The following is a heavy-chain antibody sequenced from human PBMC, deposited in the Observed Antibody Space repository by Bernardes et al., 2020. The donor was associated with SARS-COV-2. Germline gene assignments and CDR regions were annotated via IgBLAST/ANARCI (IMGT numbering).Heavy chain of an antibody. CDR1: GFTFSSYW. CDR3: ARDRAWGEPHGMDV. D-gene: IGHD3-16*01. J-gene: IGHJ6*02. V-gene: IGHV3-7*01. CDR2: IKQDGSEI. Sequence: GYLRRSGAASGFTFSSYWMRWVRQAPDGKGLEWVANIKQDGSEIYYVDSVKGRFTISRDNAKKSLYLQMNSLRAEDTAVYYCARDRAWGEPHGMDVWGQGTTVTVSS.